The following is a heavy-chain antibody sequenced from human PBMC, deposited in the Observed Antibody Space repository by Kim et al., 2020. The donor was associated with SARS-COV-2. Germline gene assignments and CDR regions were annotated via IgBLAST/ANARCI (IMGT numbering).Heavy chain of an antibody. CDR2: ISYDGSNK. CDR3: AKGQWFYYGMDV. J-gene: IGHJ6*02. CDR1: GFTFSSYG. Sequence: GGSLRLSCAASGFTFSSYGMHWVRQAPGKGLEWVAVISYDGSNKYYADSVKGRFTISRDNSKNTLYLQMNSLRAEDTAVYYCAKGQWFYYGMDVWGQGTTVTVSS. V-gene: IGHV3-30*18. D-gene: IGHD3-22*01.